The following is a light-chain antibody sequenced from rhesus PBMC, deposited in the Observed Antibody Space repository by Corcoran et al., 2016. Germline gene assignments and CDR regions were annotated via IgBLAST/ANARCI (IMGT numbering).Light chain of an antibody. V-gene: IGLV3-25*02. CDR2: ADN. CDR1: NIGGKN. J-gene: IGLJ6*01. CDR3: HLWDSGSEYDV. Sequence: SYELTQSPSLSAASGQTARITCGGDNIGGKNVHWYQQKPPQAPLLVIYADNKRPSGIPERFSGSNSGNTATLTISGAEAADEADYYCHLWDSGSEYDVFGGGTKLTVL.